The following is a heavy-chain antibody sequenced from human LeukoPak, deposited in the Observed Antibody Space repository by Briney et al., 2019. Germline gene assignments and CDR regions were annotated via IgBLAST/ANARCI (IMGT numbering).Heavy chain of an antibody. D-gene: IGHD3-22*01. CDR1: GGSISSSNYY. Sequence: PSETLSLTCTVSGGSISSSNYYWGWIRQPPGKGLEWIGSIYYSGSTYYNPSLKSRVTISVDTSKNQFSLKLSSVTAADTAVYYCARDTMIVVVITDQPAFDIWGQGTMVTVSS. CDR3: ARDTMIVVVITDQPAFDI. V-gene: IGHV4-39*07. J-gene: IGHJ3*02. CDR2: IYYSGST.